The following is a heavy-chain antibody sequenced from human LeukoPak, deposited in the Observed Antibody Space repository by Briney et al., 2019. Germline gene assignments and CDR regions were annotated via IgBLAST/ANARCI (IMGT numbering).Heavy chain of an antibody. CDR2: ISWNSGSI. J-gene: IGHJ6*02. CDR1: GFTFDDYA. CDR3: AKVSGGSGSSYGMDV. Sequence: GGSLRLSCAASGFTFDDYAMHWVRQAPGKGLEWVSGISWNSGSIGYADSVKGRFTISRDNAKNSLYLQMNSLRAEDAALYYCAKVSGGSGSSYGMDVWGQGTTVTVSS. D-gene: IGHD3-10*01. V-gene: IGHV3-9*01.